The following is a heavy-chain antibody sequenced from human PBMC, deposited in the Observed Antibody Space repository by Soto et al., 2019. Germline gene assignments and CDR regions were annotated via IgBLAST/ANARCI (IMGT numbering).Heavy chain of an antibody. CDR1: GGTFSSYA. J-gene: IGHJ6*02. D-gene: IGHD6-6*01. CDR2: IIPIFGTA. V-gene: IGHV1-69*06. CDR3: ARDWAARPNYYYYYGMDV. Sequence: PVKVSCKASGGTFSSYAISWVRQAPGQGLEWMGGIIPIFGTANYAQKFQGRVTITADKSTSTAYMELSSLRSEDTAVYYCARDWAARPNYYYYYGMDVWGQGTTVTVSS.